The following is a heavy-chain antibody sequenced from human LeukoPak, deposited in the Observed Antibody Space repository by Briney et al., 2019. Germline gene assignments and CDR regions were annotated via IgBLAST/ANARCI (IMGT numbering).Heavy chain of an antibody. CDR3: ARAPMAPGFDF. V-gene: IGHV4-34*01. Sequence: SETLSLTCAVYGGSFSGYYWSWIRQPPGKGLEWIGEINHSGSTNYNPSLKSRVTISLDTSKNQFSLKLSSVTAADTAVYYCARAPMAPGFDFWGQGTLVTVSS. CDR2: INHSGST. CDR1: GGSFSGYY. D-gene: IGHD3-10*01. J-gene: IGHJ4*02.